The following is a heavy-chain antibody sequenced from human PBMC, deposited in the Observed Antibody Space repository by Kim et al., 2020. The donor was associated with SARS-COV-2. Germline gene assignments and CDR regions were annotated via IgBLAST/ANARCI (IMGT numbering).Heavy chain of an antibody. J-gene: IGHJ4*02. CDR3: ARDRFPEVGPFGH. D-gene: IGHD1-26*01. V-gene: IGHV3-30*01. Sequence: YADSVKGRFTISRDNSKNTLYLQMNSLRAEDTAVYYCARDRFPEVGPFGHWGQGTLVTVSS.